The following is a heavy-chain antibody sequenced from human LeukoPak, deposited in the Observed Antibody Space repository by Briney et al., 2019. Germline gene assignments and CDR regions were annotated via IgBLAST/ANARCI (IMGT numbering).Heavy chain of an antibody. CDR1: GFPFSDYY. Sequence: RGSLRLSCAASGFPFSDYYMSWIRQAPGKGLEWISYISGSSSYSNYADSVKGRFTISRDNAQNSLYLQMNSLRVEDTAVYYCARDSPPSYWGQGALVIVSS. CDR2: ISGSSSYS. J-gene: IGHJ4*02. V-gene: IGHV3-11*06. CDR3: ARDSPPSY.